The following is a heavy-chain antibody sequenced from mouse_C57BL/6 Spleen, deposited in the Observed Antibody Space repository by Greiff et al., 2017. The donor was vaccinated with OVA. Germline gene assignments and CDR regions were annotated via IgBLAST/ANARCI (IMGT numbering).Heavy chain of an antibody. Sequence: QQSGAELVRPGASVTLSCKASGYTFTDYEMHWVKQTPVHGLEWIGAIDPETGGTAYNQKFKGKAILTADKSSSTAYMELRSLTSEDSAVYYCTREGTGHLDYWGQGTTLTVSS. CDR1: GYTFTDYE. CDR2: IDPETGGT. J-gene: IGHJ2*01. CDR3: TREGTGHLDY. D-gene: IGHD4-1*01. V-gene: IGHV1-15*01.